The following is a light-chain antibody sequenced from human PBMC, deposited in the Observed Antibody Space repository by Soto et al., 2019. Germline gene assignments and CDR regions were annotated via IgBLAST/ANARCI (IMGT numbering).Light chain of an antibody. V-gene: IGKV3-11*01. J-gene: IGKJ1*01. CDR3: HQSGGSLSWT. Sequence: EIVLTQSPATLSLSPGERATLSCRASQSVSSYLAWYQQKPGQAPRLLIYDASNRATGIPARFSGSGSGTDFTLTISRLGPEDFAVYYCHQSGGSLSWTFGQGTKVDIK. CDR1: QSVSSY. CDR2: DAS.